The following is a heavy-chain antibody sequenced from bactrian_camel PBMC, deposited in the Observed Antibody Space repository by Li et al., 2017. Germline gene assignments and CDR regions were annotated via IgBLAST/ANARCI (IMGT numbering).Heavy chain of an antibody. CDR3: AVDTRVGCVFSRFGI. J-gene: IGHJ6*01. D-gene: IGHD3*01. V-gene: IGHV3S60*01. Sequence: QLVESGGGSVQAGGSLKLTCAGSAYILEQCGMGWFRQAPGKEENLVSLRRDGTTVYSDSVKGRFTISRGNADNTLYLQMNSLKPEDSAIYSCAVDTRVGCVFSRFGIFGQGTQVTVS. CDR2: LRRDGTT. CDR1: AYILEQCG.